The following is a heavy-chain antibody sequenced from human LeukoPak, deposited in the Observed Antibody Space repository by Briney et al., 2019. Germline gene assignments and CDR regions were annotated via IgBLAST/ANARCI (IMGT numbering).Heavy chain of an antibody. CDR2: ISAYNGNT. J-gene: IGHJ4*02. CDR3: ARGYCSGGSCHNLFDY. CDR1: GYTFTSYG. V-gene: IGHV1-18*01. D-gene: IGHD2-15*01. Sequence: ASVKVSCKASGYTFTSYGISWVRQAPGQGLEWMGWISAYNGNTNYAQKLQGRVTMTTDTSTSTAYMELRSLRSDDTAVYYCARGYCSGGSCHNLFDYWGQGTLVTVSS.